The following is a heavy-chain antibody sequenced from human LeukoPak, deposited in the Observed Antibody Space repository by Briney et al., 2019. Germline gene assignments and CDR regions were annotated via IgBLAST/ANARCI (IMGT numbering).Heavy chain of an antibody. V-gene: IGHV4-34*01. D-gene: IGHD6-19*01. CDR1: GGSFSGYY. CDR3: ARGPIYSSGPGMNYYYYYGMDV. Sequence: SETLSLTCAVYGGSFSGYYWSWIRQPPGKGLEWIGEINHSGSTNYNPSLKSRVTISVDTSKNQFSLKLSSVTAADTAVYYCARGPIYSSGPGMNYYYYYGMDVWGQGTTVIVSS. J-gene: IGHJ6*02. CDR2: INHSGST.